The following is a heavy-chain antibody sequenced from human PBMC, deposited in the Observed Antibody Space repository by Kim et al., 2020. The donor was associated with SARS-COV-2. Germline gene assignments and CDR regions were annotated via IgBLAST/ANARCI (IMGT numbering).Heavy chain of an antibody. J-gene: IGHJ4*02. D-gene: IGHD2-2*01. V-gene: IGHV3-7*03. Sequence: GREKYYVDSVKARFTISRDNAKNSLYLQMNSLRAEDTAVYYCARNDYAHWGQGTLVTVSS. CDR2: GREK. CDR3: ARNDYAH.